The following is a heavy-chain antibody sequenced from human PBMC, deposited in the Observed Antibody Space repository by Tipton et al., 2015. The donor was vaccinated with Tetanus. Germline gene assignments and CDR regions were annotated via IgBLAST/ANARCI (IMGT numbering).Heavy chain of an antibody. V-gene: IGHV3-23*01. J-gene: IGHJ3*02. CDR1: GFTFKSYT. D-gene: IGHD3-16*02. CDR3: ARDRTRSFDI. Sequence: GSLRLSCTASGFTFKSYTLNWVRQAPGNGLEWVAAISGSRLTPYYADSVKGRFTISRDNAKNSLYLQMNSLRAEDTAVYYCARDRTRSFDIWGQGTMVTVSS. CDR2: ISGSRLTP.